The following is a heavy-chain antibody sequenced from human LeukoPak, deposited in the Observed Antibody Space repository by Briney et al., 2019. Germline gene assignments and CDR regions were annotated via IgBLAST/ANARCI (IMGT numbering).Heavy chain of an antibody. CDR2: ISVSDDST. D-gene: IGHD2-2*01. J-gene: IGHJ2*01. CDR1: GFTFSSYA. Sequence: GASLRLSCAASGFTFSSYAMSWVRQAPGKGLEWVSTISVSDDSTYYADSVKGRFTISRDNSKSTLYMQMNSLRAEDRAVYYCAKPRCCRSASCYWSSDLGGRGTVVTVS. V-gene: IGHV3-23*01. CDR3: AKPRCCRSASCYWSSDL.